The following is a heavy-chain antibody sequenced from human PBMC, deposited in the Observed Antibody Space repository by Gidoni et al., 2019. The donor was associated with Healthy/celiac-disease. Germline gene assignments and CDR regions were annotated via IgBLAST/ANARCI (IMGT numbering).Heavy chain of an antibody. D-gene: IGHD3-3*01. CDR2: IIPILGIA. CDR1: GGTFSSYA. V-gene: IGHV1-69*04. Sequence: QVQLVQSGAEVKKPGSSVKVSCKASGGTFSSYASSLVRQAPGQGREWMGRIIPILGIANYAQKFQGRVTITADKSTSTAYMELSSLRSEDTAVYYGARGDRVLRFLEWLYWGQGTLVTVSS. CDR3: ARGDRVLRFLEWLY. J-gene: IGHJ4*02.